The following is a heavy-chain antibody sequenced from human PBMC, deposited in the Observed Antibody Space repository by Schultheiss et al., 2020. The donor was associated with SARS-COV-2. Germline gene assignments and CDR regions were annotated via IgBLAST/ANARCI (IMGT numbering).Heavy chain of an antibody. J-gene: IGHJ4*02. CDR2: IYYSGST. CDR1: GGSISSYY. CDR3: ARARDYLNYFDY. V-gene: IGHV4-59*01. D-gene: IGHD3-10*01. Sequence: SQTLSLTCTVSGGSISSYYWSWIRQPPGKGLEWIGYIYYSGSTNYNPSLKSRVTISVDTSKNQFSQKLSSVTAADTAVYYCARARDYLNYFDYWGQGTLVTVSS.